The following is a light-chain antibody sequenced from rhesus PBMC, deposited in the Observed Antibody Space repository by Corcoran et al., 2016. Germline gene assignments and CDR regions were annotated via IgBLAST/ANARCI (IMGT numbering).Light chain of an antibody. V-gene: IGKV1-22*01. Sequence: DIQMTQSPSSLSASVGDTVTINCRASQGISSWLAWYQQKPGKAPKLLIYKASSLQSGVPSRFSGSGSGTGFSLTVRSLQSEDFATYYCQQYSSRPPTFGGGTKVELK. CDR1: QGISSW. J-gene: IGKJ4*01. CDR3: QQYSSRPPT. CDR2: KAS.